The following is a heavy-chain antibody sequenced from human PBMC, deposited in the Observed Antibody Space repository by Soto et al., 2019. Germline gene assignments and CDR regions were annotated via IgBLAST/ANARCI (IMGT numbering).Heavy chain of an antibody. CDR2: ISAYNGNT. CDR1: GYTFTSYG. CDR3: AREIAAAGTGGAWFDP. Sequence: QVQLVQSGAEVKKPGASVKVSCKASGYTFTSYGISWVRHAPGQGLEWMGWISAYNGNTNYAQKLQGRVTMTTDTATSTAYMELRSLRSDDTAVYYCAREIAAAGTGGAWFDPWGQGTLVTVSS. D-gene: IGHD6-13*01. V-gene: IGHV1-18*04. J-gene: IGHJ5*02.